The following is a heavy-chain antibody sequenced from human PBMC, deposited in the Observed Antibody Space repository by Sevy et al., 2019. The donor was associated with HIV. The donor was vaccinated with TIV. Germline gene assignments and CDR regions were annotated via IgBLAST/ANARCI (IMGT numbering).Heavy chain of an antibody. CDR2: IYYSGIT. Sequence: SETLSLTCTVSGDSISSSYWSWIRQPPGTGLEWIGYIYYSGITNYNPSLKSRVTISRDMSKNQFSLKLSSVTAADTAVYYCARGSQYYYYAMDVWGQGTTVTVSS. CDR1: GDSISSSY. J-gene: IGHJ6*02. CDR3: ARGSQYYYYAMDV. V-gene: IGHV4-59*01.